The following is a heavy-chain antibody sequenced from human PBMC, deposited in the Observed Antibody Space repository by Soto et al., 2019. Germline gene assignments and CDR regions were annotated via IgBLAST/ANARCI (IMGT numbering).Heavy chain of an antibody. Sequence: HPGGSLRLSCAASGFTFSSYEMNWVRQAPGKGLEWVSYISSSGNAIHYADSVQGRFTISRDNAKNSLFLQMNSLRADDTAVYYCARDWWISDFSYYYGMDVWGQGTTVTVSS. V-gene: IGHV3-48*03. J-gene: IGHJ6*02. CDR2: ISSSGNAI. CDR3: ARDWWISDFSYYYGMDV. D-gene: IGHD2-15*01. CDR1: GFTFSSYE.